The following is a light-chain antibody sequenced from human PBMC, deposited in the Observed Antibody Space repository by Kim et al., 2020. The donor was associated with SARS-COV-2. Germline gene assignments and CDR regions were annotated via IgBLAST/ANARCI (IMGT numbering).Light chain of an antibody. CDR2: QDN. CDR1: KLGNKY. J-gene: IGLJ2*01. V-gene: IGLV3-1*01. CDR3: QAWDSSSVV. Sequence: VSPGQTASIACSGDKLGNKYASWYQQKPGQSPVLVIYQDNKRPSGIPERFSGSNSGNTATLTISGTQAMDEADYYCQAWDSSSVVFGGGTKLTVL.